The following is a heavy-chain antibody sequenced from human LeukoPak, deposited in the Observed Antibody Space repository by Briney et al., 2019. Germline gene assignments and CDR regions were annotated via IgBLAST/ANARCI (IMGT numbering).Heavy chain of an antibody. D-gene: IGHD6-13*01. J-gene: IGHJ3*02. Sequence: GGCPRVSCAASGFTFSTYSMHWVRQAPGEGLEGGSSICRLSEKTQYADSVKGRLTISTDNARKSMYLQMYSLRAQDTAVYYCARPRIAAFGTPEPYDTWGQGTIV. CDR1: GFTFSTYS. CDR3: ARPRIAAFGTPEPYDT. CDR2: ICRLSEKT. V-gene: IGHV3-21*01.